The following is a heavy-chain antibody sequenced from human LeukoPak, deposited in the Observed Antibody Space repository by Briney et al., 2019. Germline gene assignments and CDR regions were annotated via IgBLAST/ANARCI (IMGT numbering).Heavy chain of an antibody. CDR3: ASRHDILTGYSYYYYGMDV. Sequence: ASVKVSCRASGYTFTSNYIHWVRQAPGQGLEWMGMIYPRDGSTSYAQKFQGRVTITADESTSTAYMELSSLRSEDTAVYYCASRHDILTGYSYYYYGMDVWGQGTTVTVSS. CDR2: IYPRDGST. D-gene: IGHD3-9*01. J-gene: IGHJ6*02. V-gene: IGHV1-46*01. CDR1: GYTFTSNY.